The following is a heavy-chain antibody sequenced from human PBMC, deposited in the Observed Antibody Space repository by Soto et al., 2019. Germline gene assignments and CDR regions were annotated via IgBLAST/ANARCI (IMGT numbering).Heavy chain of an antibody. CDR1: GFTFSGYE. V-gene: IGHV3-48*03. D-gene: IGHD3-3*01. Sequence: PGGFLRLSCAASGFTFSGYEMNWVRQAPGKGLEWISYISGSGSTIYYADSVKGRFTISRDNAKKSLYLQMNSLRAEDTAVYYCAREVTVFGVIIPTPMDVWGQGTTVTVSS. CDR3: AREVTVFGVIIPTPMDV. J-gene: IGHJ6*02. CDR2: ISGSGSTI.